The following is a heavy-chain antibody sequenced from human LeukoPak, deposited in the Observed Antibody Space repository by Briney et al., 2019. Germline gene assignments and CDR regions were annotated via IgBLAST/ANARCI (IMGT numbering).Heavy chain of an antibody. J-gene: IGHJ4*02. Sequence: GASVKVSCKASGYTFTSYYMHWVRQAPGQGLEWMGIINPSGGSTSYAQKFQGRVTMTRDTSTSTVYMELSSLRSEDTAVYYCARDPEADCSSTSCYDYWDQGTLVTVSS. CDR2: INPSGGST. D-gene: IGHD2-2*01. V-gene: IGHV1-46*01. CDR1: GYTFTSYY. CDR3: ARDPEADCSSTSCYDY.